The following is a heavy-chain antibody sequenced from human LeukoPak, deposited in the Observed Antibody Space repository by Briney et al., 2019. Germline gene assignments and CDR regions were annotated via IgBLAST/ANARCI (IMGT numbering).Heavy chain of an antibody. CDR2: ISYDGSNK. D-gene: IGHD6-13*01. V-gene: IGHV3-30*04. CDR1: GFTFSSYA. CDR3: TKLYSSSWRDVDY. Sequence: GGSLRLSCAASGFTFSSYAMHWVRQAPGKGLEWVAVISYDGSNKYYADSVKGRFTISRDNSKNTLYLQMNSLRAEDTAVYYCTKLYSSSWRDVDYWGQGTLVTVSS. J-gene: IGHJ4*02.